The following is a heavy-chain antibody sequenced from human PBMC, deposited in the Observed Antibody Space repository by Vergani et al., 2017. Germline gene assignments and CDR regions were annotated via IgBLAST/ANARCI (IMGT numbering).Heavy chain of an antibody. CDR3: ARGLGFGELFGNWFDP. CDR1: GGTFSSYT. V-gene: IGHV1-69*02. D-gene: IGHD3-10*01. J-gene: IGHJ5*02. Sequence: QVQLVQSGAEVKKPGSSVKVSCKASGGTFSSYTISWVRQAPGQGLEWMGRIIPILGIANYAQKFQGRVTITADKSTCTAYMELSSLRSEDTAVYYCARGLGFGELFGNWFDPWGQGTLVTVSS. CDR2: IIPILGIA.